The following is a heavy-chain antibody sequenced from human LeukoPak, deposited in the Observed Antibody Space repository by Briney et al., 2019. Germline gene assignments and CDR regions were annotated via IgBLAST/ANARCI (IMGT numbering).Heavy chain of an antibody. CDR2: MNPNSGNT. CDR3: ARYRIGCGGDCYSLVDY. CDR1: GYTFTSYD. J-gene: IGHJ4*02. D-gene: IGHD2-21*02. Sequence: ASVKVSCKASGYTFTSYDINWVRQATGQGLEWMGWMNPNSGNTGYAQKFQGRVTMTRNTSISTAYMELSSLRSDDTAVYYCARYRIGCGGDCYSLVDYWGQGTLVTVSS. V-gene: IGHV1-8*01.